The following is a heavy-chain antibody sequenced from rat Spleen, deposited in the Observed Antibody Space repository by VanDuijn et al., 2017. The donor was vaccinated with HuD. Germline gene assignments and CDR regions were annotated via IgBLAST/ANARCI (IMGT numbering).Heavy chain of an antibody. CDR3: ARQKTTDWYFDF. CDR1: GFTFSNYY. J-gene: IGHJ1*01. CDR2: ISAGGDST. D-gene: IGHD1-10*01. V-gene: IGHV5-27*01. Sequence: EVQLVESGGGLVQPGRSLKLSCAASGFTFSNYYMAWVRQAPTKGLEWVAYISAGGDSTYYRDSVKGRFTISRDNAKSTLYLQMDSLRSEDTATYYCARQKTTDWYFDFWGPGTMVTVSS.